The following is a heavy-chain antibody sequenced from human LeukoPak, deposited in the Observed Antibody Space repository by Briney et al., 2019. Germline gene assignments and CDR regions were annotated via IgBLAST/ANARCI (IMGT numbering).Heavy chain of an antibody. Sequence: GGSLRLSCAASGFTVSSNYMSWVRQAPGKGLEWVSVLFSGGNTYYADSVKGRFTISRDNSKNTLYLQMDSLRAEDTALYYCAKGSGINHYHWIDPWGQGTLVPVSS. D-gene: IGHD1-14*01. CDR3: AKGSGINHYHWIDP. J-gene: IGHJ5*02. V-gene: IGHV3-53*01. CDR1: GFTVSSNY. CDR2: LFSGGNT.